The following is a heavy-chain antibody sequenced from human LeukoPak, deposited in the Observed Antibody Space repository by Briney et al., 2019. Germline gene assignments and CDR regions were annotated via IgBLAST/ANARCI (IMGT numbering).Heavy chain of an antibody. CDR3: AKDRFGVVVVAATAKDY. CDR2: ISGSGGST. CDR1: GFTFSSYA. D-gene: IGHD2-15*01. V-gene: IGHV3-23*01. J-gene: IGHJ4*02. Sequence: PGGSLRLSCAASGFTFSSYAMSWVRQAPGKGLEWVSAISGSGGSTYYADSVKGRFTISRDNSKNTLYLQMNSLRAEDTAVYYYAKDRFGVVVVAATAKDYWGQGTLVTVSS.